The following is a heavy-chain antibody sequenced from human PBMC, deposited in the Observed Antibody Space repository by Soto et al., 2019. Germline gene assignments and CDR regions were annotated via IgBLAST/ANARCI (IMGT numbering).Heavy chain of an antibody. J-gene: IGHJ5*02. CDR3: AKDLYVQPPSGWFDP. CDR1: GFPFSDHA. CDR2: ITGRGDST. V-gene: IGHV3-23*01. Sequence: PGGSLRLSCAASGFPFSDHAMHWVRQTPGKGLEWVSAITGRGDSTYYADSVKGRFTIPRDNSKSTLYPQMMSLRAEDTAVYYCAKDLYVQPPSGWFDPWGQGTVVTVSS. D-gene: IGHD1-26*01.